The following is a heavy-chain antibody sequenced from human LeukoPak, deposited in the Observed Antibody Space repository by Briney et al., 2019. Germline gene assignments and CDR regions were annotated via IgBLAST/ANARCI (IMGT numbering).Heavy chain of an antibody. CDR3: QSRFLEWLLDY. CDR1: GDSIRSNNYY. D-gene: IGHD3-3*01. V-gene: IGHV4-39*01. J-gene: IGHJ4*02. CDR2: IYDTGST. Sequence: SETLSLTCTVSGDSIRSNNYYWGWISQPPGKGLEWIGSIYDTGSTFYNPSLKSRVIISVDTSKNQFSLKLSSVTAADTAVYYCQSRFLEWLLDYWGQGTLVTVSS.